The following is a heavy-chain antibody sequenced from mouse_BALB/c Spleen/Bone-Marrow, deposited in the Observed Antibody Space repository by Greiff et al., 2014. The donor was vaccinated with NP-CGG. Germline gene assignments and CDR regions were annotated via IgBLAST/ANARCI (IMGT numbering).Heavy chain of an antibody. D-gene: IGHD2-1*01. J-gene: IGHJ2*01. CDR3: ARGGNYDY. CDR2: IHYSGST. Sequence: VQLKESGPDLVKPSQSLLLTCTVTGYSLNRGYSWPWIRQFPGNKLEWIGYIHYSGSTNYHPSLKSRISNTRDTSKNQFFLQSNSVTTEDTATYYCARGGNYDYWGQGTTLTVSS. CDR1: GYSLNRGYS. V-gene: IGHV3-1*02.